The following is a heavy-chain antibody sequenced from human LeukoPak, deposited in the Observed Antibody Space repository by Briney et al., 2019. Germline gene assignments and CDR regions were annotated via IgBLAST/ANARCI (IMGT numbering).Heavy chain of an antibody. Sequence: SETLSLTCTVSGSPISSGTYYWSWIRQPAGKGLEWIGRVYTSGSANYNPSLKSRVTISVDTSKNQFSLKLSSVTAADTAVYYCARAYYYGSGSYAFDIWGQGTMVTVSS. J-gene: IGHJ3*02. D-gene: IGHD3-10*01. CDR3: ARAYYYGSGSYAFDI. V-gene: IGHV4-61*02. CDR2: VYTSGSA. CDR1: GSPISSGTYY.